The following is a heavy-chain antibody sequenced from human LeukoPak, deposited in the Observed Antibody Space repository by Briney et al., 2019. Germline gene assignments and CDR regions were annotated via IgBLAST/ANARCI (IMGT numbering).Heavy chain of an antibody. Sequence: GGSLRLSCAASGFTFSTNWMHWVRQAPGKGLVWVSRINSDGSSTSYADSVKGRFTISRDNAKNTLYLQMNSLRAEDTAVYYCARGVYCSGGTCYLDYWGQGTLVTVSS. V-gene: IGHV3-74*01. CDR2: INSDGSST. CDR1: GFTFSTNW. D-gene: IGHD2-15*01. CDR3: ARGVYCSGGTCYLDY. J-gene: IGHJ4*02.